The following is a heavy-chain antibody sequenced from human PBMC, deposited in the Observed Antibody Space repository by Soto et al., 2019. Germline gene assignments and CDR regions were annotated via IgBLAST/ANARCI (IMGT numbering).Heavy chain of an antibody. Sequence: GESLKISCKGSGYSFTSYWIGWVRQMPGKGLEWMGIIYPGDSDMRYSRSFQDRVTMSADKSLSTAYVQWRSLGASDTAIYYCARLGSSWYGGYYDMDVWGQGTTVTVSS. D-gene: IGHD2-2*01. V-gene: IGHV5-51*01. CDR2: IYPGDSDM. J-gene: IGHJ6*02. CDR1: GYSFTSYW. CDR3: ARLGSSWYGGYYDMDV.